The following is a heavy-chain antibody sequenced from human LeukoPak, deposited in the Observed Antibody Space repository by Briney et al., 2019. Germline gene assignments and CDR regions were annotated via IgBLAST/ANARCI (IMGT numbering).Heavy chain of an antibody. CDR1: GFTFSSYW. Sequence: GGSLRLPCAASGFTFSSYWMSWVRQAPGKGREWVANIKQDGSEKNYVDSVKGRFTISRDNAKNSLYLQMNSLRAEVTAVYYCAREAGDSSGWYNWFDPWGQGTLVTVSS. CDR3: AREAGDSSGWYNWFDP. J-gene: IGHJ5*02. CDR2: IKQDGSEK. V-gene: IGHV3-7*01. D-gene: IGHD6-19*01.